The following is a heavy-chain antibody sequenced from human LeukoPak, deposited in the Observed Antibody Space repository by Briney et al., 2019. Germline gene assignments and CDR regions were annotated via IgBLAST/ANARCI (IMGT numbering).Heavy chain of an antibody. CDR2: TRFDGSIK. CDR3: ARWGGTRQYYFDY. Sequence: PGRSLRLSCALSGFIFSDYGFHSVRQAPGKGLEWVAVTRFDGSIKQYADSVKGRFTISRDDSKNTLYLQMNFLKSEDTAVYYCARWGGTRQYYFDYWGQGTLVTVSS. D-gene: IGHD1-1*01. CDR1: GFIFSDYG. J-gene: IGHJ4*02. V-gene: IGHV3-33*01.